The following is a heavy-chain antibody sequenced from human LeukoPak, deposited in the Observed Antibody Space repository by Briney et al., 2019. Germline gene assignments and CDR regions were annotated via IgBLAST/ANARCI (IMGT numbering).Heavy chain of an antibody. CDR1: GYTLTELS. Sequence: GASVKVSCKVSGYTLTELSMHWVRQAPGKGLEWMGGFVPEDGETIYTQKFQGRVTMTEDTSTDTAYMELSSLRSEDTAVYYRATWSGSYPSPIYYFDYWGQGTLVTVSS. V-gene: IGHV1-24*01. D-gene: IGHD1-26*01. J-gene: IGHJ4*02. CDR2: FVPEDGET. CDR3: ATWSGSYPSPIYYFDY.